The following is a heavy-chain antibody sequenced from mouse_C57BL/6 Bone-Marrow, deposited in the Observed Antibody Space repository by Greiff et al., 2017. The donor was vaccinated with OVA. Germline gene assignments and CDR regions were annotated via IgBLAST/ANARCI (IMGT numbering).Heavy chain of an antibody. Sequence: QVQLQQPGAELVKPGASVKLSCKASGYTSTSYWMHWVKQRPGQGLEWIGMIHPNSGSTNYNEKFKSKATLTVDKSSSTAYMQLSSLTSEDSAVYYCAKEGTIYYDYDDAMDYWGQGTSVTVSS. CDR3: AKEGTIYYDYDDAMDY. D-gene: IGHD2-4*01. V-gene: IGHV1-64*01. J-gene: IGHJ4*01. CDR1: GYTSTSYW. CDR2: IHPNSGST.